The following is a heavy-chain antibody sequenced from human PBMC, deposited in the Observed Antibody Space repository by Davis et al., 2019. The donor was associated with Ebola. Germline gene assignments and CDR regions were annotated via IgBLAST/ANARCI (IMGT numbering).Heavy chain of an antibody. D-gene: IGHD1-26*01. V-gene: IGHV1-46*01. J-gene: IGHJ3*02. Sequence: ASVKVSCKASGYTFTSYYMHWVRQAPGQGLEWMGIINPSGGSTSYAQKFQGRVTLTRDTSTNTVYMDVSSLRSEDTAVYYCARESTMGSRSTFDIWGQGTLLTVSS. CDR2: INPSGGST. CDR1: GYTFTSYY. CDR3: ARESTMGSRSTFDI.